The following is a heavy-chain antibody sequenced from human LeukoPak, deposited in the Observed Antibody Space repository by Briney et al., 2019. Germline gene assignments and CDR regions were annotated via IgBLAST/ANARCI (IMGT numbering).Heavy chain of an antibody. D-gene: IGHD3-10*01. Sequence: ASVKVSCKASGYTFTGYYMHWVRQAPGQGLQWMGWINPNSGGTNYAQKFQGRVTMTRDTSISTAYMELSRLRSDDTAVYYCARVTAILLWFGESDKGAFDIWGQGTMVTVSS. CDR2: INPNSGGT. V-gene: IGHV1-2*02. CDR1: GYTFTGYY. J-gene: IGHJ3*02. CDR3: ARVTAILLWFGESDKGAFDI.